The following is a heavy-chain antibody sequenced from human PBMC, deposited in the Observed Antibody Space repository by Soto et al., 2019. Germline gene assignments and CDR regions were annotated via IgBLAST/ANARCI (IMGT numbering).Heavy chain of an antibody. Sequence: GGSLRLSCAASGFTFSSYWMSWVRQAPGKGLEWVANIKQDGSEKYYVDSVKGRFTISRDNAKNSLYLQMNSLRAEDTAVYYCARTSMVRGVITAYYYYGMVVWGQGTTVTVSS. D-gene: IGHD3-10*01. J-gene: IGHJ6*02. CDR1: GFTFSSYW. V-gene: IGHV3-7*05. CDR3: ARTSMVRGVITAYYYYGMVV. CDR2: IKQDGSEK.